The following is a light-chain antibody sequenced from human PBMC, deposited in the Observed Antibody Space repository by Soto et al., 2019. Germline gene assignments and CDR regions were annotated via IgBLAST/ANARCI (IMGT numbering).Light chain of an antibody. CDR1: NIGSKS. Sequence: SYELTQPPSVSVAPGKTARITCGGNNIGSKSVHWYQQKPGQAPVLVIYYDSDRPSGIPERFSGSNSGNTATLTISRVEAGDEADYYCQVWDSSSEHPRVVFGGGTKLTVL. CDR3: QVWDSSSEHPRVV. J-gene: IGLJ2*01. V-gene: IGLV3-21*04. CDR2: YDS.